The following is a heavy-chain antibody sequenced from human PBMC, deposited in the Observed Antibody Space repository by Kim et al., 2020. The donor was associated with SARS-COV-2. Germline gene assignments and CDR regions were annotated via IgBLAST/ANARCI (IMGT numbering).Heavy chain of an antibody. J-gene: IGHJ6*02. V-gene: IGHV4-4*07. D-gene: IGHD6-6*01. CDR1: GGSISSNY. CDR3: ARDRLAARQSYYYGMDV. CDR2: IYTSGST. Sequence: SETLSLTCTVSGGSISSNYWSWIRQPAGKGLEWIGRIYTSGSTNYNPSLKSRVTMSVDTSKNQFSLKLSSVTAADTAVYYCARDRLAARQSYYYGMDVWGQGTTVTVSS.